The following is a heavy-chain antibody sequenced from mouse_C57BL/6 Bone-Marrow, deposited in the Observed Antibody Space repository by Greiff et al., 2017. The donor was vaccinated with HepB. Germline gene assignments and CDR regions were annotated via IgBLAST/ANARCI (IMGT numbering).Heavy chain of an antibody. Sequence: EVQLQQSGAELVRPGASVKLSCTASGFNIKDDYMHWVKQRPEQGLEWIGWIDPENGDTEYASKFQGKATITADTSSNTAYLQLSSLTSDDTAVYYCTTGAFYYYGSSYDWYFDVWGTGTTVTVSS. J-gene: IGHJ1*03. V-gene: IGHV14-4*01. D-gene: IGHD1-1*01. CDR3: TTGAFYYYGSSYDWYFDV. CDR2: IDPENGDT. CDR1: GFNIKDDY.